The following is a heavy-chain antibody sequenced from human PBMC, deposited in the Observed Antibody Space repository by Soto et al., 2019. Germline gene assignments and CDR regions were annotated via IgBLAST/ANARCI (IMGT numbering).Heavy chain of an antibody. Sequence: QVQLVQSGAEVKKPGSSVKVSCKASGGIFSDHTFSWVRQAPGQGLEWMGRIIPILDITNYAQNFRGTVTISADKSTSTAYMEMSSLRSEDTAVYYCAKEGSFYGSGYEYWGQGTLVTVSS. CDR3: AKEGSFYGSGYEY. J-gene: IGHJ4*02. V-gene: IGHV1-69*08. CDR1: GGIFSDHT. CDR2: IIPILDIT. D-gene: IGHD3-10*01.